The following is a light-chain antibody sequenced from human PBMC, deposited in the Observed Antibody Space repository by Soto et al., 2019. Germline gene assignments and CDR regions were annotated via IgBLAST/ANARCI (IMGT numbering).Light chain of an antibody. CDR2: GAS. CDR1: QSINYD. Sequence: EIVMTQSPATLSVSPGQRATLSCRASQSINYDLAWYQQKPGQAPRLLIYGASTRVTGIPARFSGSGSGTEFTLTISSLQSEDFAVYYCQQYYNWPPLTFGGGTKVDIK. CDR3: QQYYNWPPLT. J-gene: IGKJ4*01. V-gene: IGKV3-15*01.